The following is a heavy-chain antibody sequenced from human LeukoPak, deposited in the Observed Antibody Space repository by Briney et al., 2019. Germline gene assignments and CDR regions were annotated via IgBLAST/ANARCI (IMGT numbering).Heavy chain of an antibody. CDR1: GGSISSSSYY. CDR2: IYYSGST. V-gene: IGHV4-39*07. CDR3: ARGGQGYFQH. Sequence: SETLSLTCTVSGGSISSSSYYWGWIRQPPGKGLEWIGSIYYSGSTYYNPSLKSRVTISVDTSKNQFSLKLSSVTAADTAVYYCARGGQGYFQHWGQGTLVTVSS. J-gene: IGHJ1*01.